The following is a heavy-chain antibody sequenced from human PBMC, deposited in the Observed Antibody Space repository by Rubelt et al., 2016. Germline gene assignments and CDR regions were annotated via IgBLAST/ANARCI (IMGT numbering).Heavy chain of an antibody. CDR1: GGSFSGYY. D-gene: IGHD1-26*01. CDR2: INHSGST. Sequence: QVQLQQWGAGLLKPSETLSLTCAVYGGSFSGYYWSWIRQPPGKGLEWIGEINHSGSTNYNPSIKSRVTISVDTSKNQFSRKLSAVTAADTAVYYCARRRRYSGSSYWYFDLWGRGTLVTVSS. J-gene: IGHJ2*01. V-gene: IGHV4-34*01. CDR3: ARRRRYSGSSYWYFDL.